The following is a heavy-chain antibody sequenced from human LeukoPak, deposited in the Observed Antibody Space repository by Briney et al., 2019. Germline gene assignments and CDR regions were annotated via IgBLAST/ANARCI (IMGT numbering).Heavy chain of an antibody. CDR1: GFTFSSYG. CDR2: IWYDGSNK. J-gene: IGHJ4*02. V-gene: IGHV3-33*01. CDR3: ARDPAVAGPGDY. D-gene: IGHD6-19*01. Sequence: PGGSLRLSCAVSGFTFSSYGMHWVRQAPGKGLEWVAVIWYDGSNKYYADSVKGRFTISRDNSKNTLYLQMNSLRAEDTAVYYCARDPAVAGPGDYWGQGTLVTVSS.